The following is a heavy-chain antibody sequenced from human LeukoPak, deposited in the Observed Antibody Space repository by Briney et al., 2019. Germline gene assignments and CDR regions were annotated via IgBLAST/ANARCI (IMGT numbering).Heavy chain of an antibody. V-gene: IGHV1-18*01. CDR3: ATNGYNWGD. J-gene: IGHJ4*02. D-gene: IGHD5-24*01. CDR2: ISTYNGNT. Sequence: GASVKVSCKASGYTFTSYGISWVRQAPGQGLEWMGWISTYNGNTNYSQILQGRVTMTTDTSTSTAYMELRTLRSDDTAVYYCATNGYNWGDWGQGTLVTVSS. CDR1: GYTFTSYG.